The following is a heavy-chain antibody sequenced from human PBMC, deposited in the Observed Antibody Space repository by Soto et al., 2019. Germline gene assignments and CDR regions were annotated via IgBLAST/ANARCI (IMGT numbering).Heavy chain of an antibody. V-gene: IGHV3-9*01. CDR2: ISWNSRSV. CDR3: AKDCIRRSFSRSATRARDAFYI. CDR1: GFTFEDYA. J-gene: IGHJ3*02. D-gene: IGHD6-6*01. Sequence: EVHLVESGGGLVQPGGSLRLSCAVSGFTFEDYAMHWVRQAPGKGLEWVSGISWNSRSVAYADSVKGRFTISRDNPAQSLQLQMNRLSAEDTAVYYCAKDCIRRSFSRSATRARDAFYIWGQRTMLTVSS.